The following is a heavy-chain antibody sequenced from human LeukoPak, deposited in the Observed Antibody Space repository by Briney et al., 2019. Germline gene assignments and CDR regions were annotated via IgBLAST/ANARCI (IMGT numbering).Heavy chain of an antibody. CDR1: GYTFTSYG. V-gene: IGHV1-18*01. J-gene: IGHJ3*02. CDR2: ISANNGHT. CDR3: ARDRGITVADVFDI. D-gene: IGHD4-23*01. Sequence: ASVKVSCKASGYTFTSYGISWVRQATGQGLEWMGWISANNGHTNYAQKLQGRVTMTTDTSTSTAYMELRSLTSDDTAVYYCARDRGITVADVFDIWGQGTMVTVSS.